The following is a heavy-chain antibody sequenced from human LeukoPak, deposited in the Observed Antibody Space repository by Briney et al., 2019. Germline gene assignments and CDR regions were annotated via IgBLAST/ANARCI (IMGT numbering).Heavy chain of an antibody. Sequence: GGSLRLSCAASGFTFSNAWMSWVRQAPGKGLEWVGRIKSKTDGGTTHYAAPVKGRFTISRDDSKNTLYLQMNSLKTEDTAVYYCTTVHIVVVPAAKESSSSSYYYYYYYMDVWGKGTTVTVSS. CDR1: GFTFSNAW. V-gene: IGHV3-15*01. CDR2: IKSKTDGGTT. D-gene: IGHD2-2*01. CDR3: TTVHIVVVPAAKESSSSSYYYYYYYMDV. J-gene: IGHJ6*03.